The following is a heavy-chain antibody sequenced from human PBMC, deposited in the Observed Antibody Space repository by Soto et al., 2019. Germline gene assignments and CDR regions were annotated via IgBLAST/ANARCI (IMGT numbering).Heavy chain of an antibody. CDR2: IYYGGST. CDR3: ARDNYCSSPSCYADAFDI. J-gene: IGHJ3*02. Sequence: SETLSLTCTVSGGSISSYYWSWIRQPPGKGLEWIGYIYYGGSTNYNPSLKSRVTISVDTSKNQFSLKLSSVTAADTAVYYCARDNYCSSPSCYADAFDIWGQGTMVTVS. D-gene: IGHD2-2*01. CDR1: GGSISSYY. V-gene: IGHV4-59*01.